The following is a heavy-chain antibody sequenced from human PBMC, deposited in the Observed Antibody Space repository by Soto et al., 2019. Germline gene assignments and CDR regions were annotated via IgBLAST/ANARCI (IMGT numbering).Heavy chain of an antibody. CDR2: INAGNGNT. V-gene: IGHV1-3*01. D-gene: IGHD1-26*01. CDR1: GYTFTSYA. J-gene: IGHJ4*02. CDR3: ARDLNSGSYYFDY. Sequence: ASVKVSCTASGYTFTSYAMHWVRQAPGQRLEWMGWINAGNGNTKYSQKFQGRVTITRDTSASTAYMELSSLRSEDTAVYYCARDLNSGSYYFDYWGQGTLVTVSS.